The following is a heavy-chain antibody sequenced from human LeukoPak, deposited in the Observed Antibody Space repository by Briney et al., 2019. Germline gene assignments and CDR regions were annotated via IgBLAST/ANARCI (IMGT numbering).Heavy chain of an antibody. V-gene: IGHV1-3*04. J-gene: IGHJ4*02. CDR1: GYTFTHYA. CDR2: INTGNGNT. D-gene: IGHD3-16*01. CDR3: ATRSASSYGGVFDF. Sequence: RASVMVSCTASGYTFTHYAMHWVRQAPGQSLEWMGWINTGNGNTKYSQKFQGRVTLTRDTSANTAYMEVTSLRSEDTAVYYCATRSASSYGGVFDFWGQGSLVIVSS.